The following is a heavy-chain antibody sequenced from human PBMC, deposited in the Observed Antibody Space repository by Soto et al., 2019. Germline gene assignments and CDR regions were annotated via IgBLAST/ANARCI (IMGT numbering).Heavy chain of an antibody. CDR1: GGSISSSSYY. V-gene: IGHV4-39*01. J-gene: IGHJ5*02. CDR2: IYYSGST. D-gene: IGHD6-13*01. CDR3: ARGTIAAADSNWFDP. Sequence: SETLSLTCTVSGGSISSSSYYWGWIRQPPGKGLEWIGSIYYSGSTYYNPPLKSRVTISVDTSKNQFSLKLSSVTAADTAVYYCARGTIAAADSNWFDPWGQGTLVTVSS.